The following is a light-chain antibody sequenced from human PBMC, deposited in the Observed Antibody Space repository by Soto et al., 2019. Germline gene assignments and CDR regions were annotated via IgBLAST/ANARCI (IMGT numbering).Light chain of an antibody. Sequence: QSVLTQPPSASGTPGQRVTLSCSGSSSRIGTNTVNWYQQVPGMAPKVLIGGNNQRPSGVPDRFSGSKSGTSASLAISGLQSEDAADYYCSTWDDNVRGWVFGGGTKLTVL. V-gene: IGLV1-44*01. CDR1: SSRIGTNT. CDR3: STWDDNVRGWV. J-gene: IGLJ3*02. CDR2: GNN.